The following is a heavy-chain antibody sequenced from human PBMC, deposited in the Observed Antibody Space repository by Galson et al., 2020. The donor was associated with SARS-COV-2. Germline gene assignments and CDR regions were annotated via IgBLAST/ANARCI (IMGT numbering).Heavy chain of an antibody. V-gene: IGHV3-21*01. Sequence: GESLKISCAASGFTFSSYSMNWVRQAPGKGLEWVSSISSSSSYIYYADSVKGRFTISRDNAKNSLYLQMNSLRAEDTAVYYCARDLIAGSTLAPDYWGQGTLVTVSS. CDR2: ISSSSSYI. J-gene: IGHJ4*02. CDR3: ARDLIAGSTLAPDY. CDR1: GFTFSSYS. D-gene: IGHD6-13*01.